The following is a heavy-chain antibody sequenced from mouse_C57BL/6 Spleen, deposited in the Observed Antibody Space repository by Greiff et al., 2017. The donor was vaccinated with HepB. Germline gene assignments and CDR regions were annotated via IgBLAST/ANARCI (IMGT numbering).Heavy chain of an antibody. D-gene: IGHD1-1*01. CDR3: ARRYYGSSQYYFDY. V-gene: IGHV1-76*01. J-gene: IGHJ2*01. CDR2: IYPGSGNT. CDR1: GYTFTDYY. Sequence: QVQLQQSGAELVRPGASVKLSCKASGYTFTDYYINWVKQRPGQGLEWIARIYPGSGNTYYNEKFKGKATLTAEKSSSTAYMQLSSLTSEDSAVYFCARRYYGSSQYYFDYWGQGTTLTVSS.